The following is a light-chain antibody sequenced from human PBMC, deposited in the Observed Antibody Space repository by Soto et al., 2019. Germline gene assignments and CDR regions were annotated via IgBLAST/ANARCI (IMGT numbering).Light chain of an antibody. Sequence: DIQMTQSPSTLSASVGDRVTITCRASRSINRWLAWYQQKPGKAPKLIISDASNLENGVPSRFSGSGSGTEVTLTISSLQSDDFATYYCQQYSAYWTFGQGTKVEIK. CDR3: QQYSAYWT. CDR1: RSINRW. J-gene: IGKJ1*01. V-gene: IGKV1-5*01. CDR2: DAS.